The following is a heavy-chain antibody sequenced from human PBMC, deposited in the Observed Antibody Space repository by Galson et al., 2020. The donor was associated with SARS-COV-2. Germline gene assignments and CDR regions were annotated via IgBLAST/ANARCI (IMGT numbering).Heavy chain of an antibody. V-gene: IGHV4-39*01. CDR2: IYYSGST. CDR1: GGSISSSSYY. J-gene: IGHJ3*02. Sequence: LETLSLTCTVSGGSISSSSYYWGWIRQPPGKGLEWIGSIYYSGSTYYNPSLKSRVTISVDTSKNQFSLKLSSVTAADTAVYYCARQARTTVVTFGAFDIWGQGTMVTVSS. D-gene: IGHD4-17*01. CDR3: ARQARTTVVTFGAFDI.